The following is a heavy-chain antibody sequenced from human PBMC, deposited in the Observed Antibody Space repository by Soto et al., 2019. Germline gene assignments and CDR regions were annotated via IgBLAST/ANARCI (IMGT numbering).Heavy chain of an antibody. CDR3: ARDNWNGAYYGLDV. CDR2: MSGSGSSI. Sequence: EAQLLESGGGLVQPGESLTLSCVASHFAFNIDAMTWVRQAPGKGLEWASSMSGSGSSIYYADTVKGRFTITRHKSKKTLYVQMNSLRAEDTAVYWCARDNWNGAYYGLDVWGQGTTVTVS. J-gene: IGHJ6*02. D-gene: IGHD1-20*01. CDR1: HFAFNIDA. V-gene: IGHV3-23*01.